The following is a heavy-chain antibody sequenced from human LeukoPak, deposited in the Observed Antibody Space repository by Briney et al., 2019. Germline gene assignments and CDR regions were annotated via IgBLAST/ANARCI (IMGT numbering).Heavy chain of an antibody. Sequence: GGSLRLSCAASGFTFSSYAMSWVRQAPGKGLEWVSAISGSGGSTYYTDSVKGRFTISRDNSKNTLYLQMNSLRAEDTAVYYCAKDVYSSSNYYYYYMDVWGKGTTVTVSS. D-gene: IGHD6-6*01. J-gene: IGHJ6*03. V-gene: IGHV3-23*01. CDR1: GFTFSSYA. CDR2: ISGSGGST. CDR3: AKDVYSSSNYYYYYMDV.